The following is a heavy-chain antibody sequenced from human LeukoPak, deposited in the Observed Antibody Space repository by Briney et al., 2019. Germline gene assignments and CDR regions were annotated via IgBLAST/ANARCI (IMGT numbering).Heavy chain of an antibody. J-gene: IGHJ4*02. CDR1: GGSISSSSYY. CDR3: ARAEPYYYDSSGYYYFDY. D-gene: IGHD3-22*01. Sequence: TSETLSLTCTVSGGSISSSSYYWGWIRQPPGKGLEWIGSIYYSGSTYYNPSLKSRVTISVDTSKNQFSLKLSSVTAADTAVYYCARAEPYYYDSSGYYYFDYWGQGTLVTVSS. CDR2: IYYSGST. V-gene: IGHV4-39*07.